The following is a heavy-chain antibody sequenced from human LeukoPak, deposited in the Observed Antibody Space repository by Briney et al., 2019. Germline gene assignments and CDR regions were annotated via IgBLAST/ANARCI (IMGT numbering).Heavy chain of an antibody. J-gene: IGHJ5*02. CDR3: ARSPMVRGKNWFDP. D-gene: IGHD3-10*01. V-gene: IGHV1-69*02. CDR2: IIPILGIA. Sequence: ASVKVSCKASGGTFSSYTINWVRQAPGQGLEWMGRIIPILGIANYAQKFQGRVTITADKSTSTAYMELSSLRSEDTAVYYCARSPMVRGKNWFDPWGQGTLVTVSS. CDR1: GGTFSSYT.